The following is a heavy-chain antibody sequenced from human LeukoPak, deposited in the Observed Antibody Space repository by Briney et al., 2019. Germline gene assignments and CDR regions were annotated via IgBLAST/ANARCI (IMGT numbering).Heavy chain of an antibody. D-gene: IGHD1-14*01. CDR3: ARRPGSLTYYYGIDV. CDR1: GYTFTSYF. V-gene: IGHV1-46*01. CDR2: INPSGGST. J-gene: IGHJ6*02. Sequence: GASVRVSCKASGYTFTSYFIHWVRQAPGEGLEWMGIINPSGGSTSYAQKFQGRVTMTRDTSTSTVYMELSSLRSEDTAVYYCARRPGSLTYYYGIDVWGQGTTVTLSS.